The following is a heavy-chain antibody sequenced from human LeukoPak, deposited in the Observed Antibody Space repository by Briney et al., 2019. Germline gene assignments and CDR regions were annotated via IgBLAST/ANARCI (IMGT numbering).Heavy chain of an antibody. CDR1: GFTFSNAW. D-gene: IGHD3-10*01. CDR2: IKSKTDGGTT. CDR3: TTDLLPSPYYYGSGSYTQGFDY. Sequence: GGSLRLSCAASGFTFSNAWMSWVRQAPGKGLEWVGRIKSKTDGGTTDYAAPVKGRFTISRDDSKNTLYLQMNSLKTEDTAVYYCTTDLLPSPYYYGSGSYTQGFDYWGQGTLVTVSS. J-gene: IGHJ4*02. V-gene: IGHV3-15*01.